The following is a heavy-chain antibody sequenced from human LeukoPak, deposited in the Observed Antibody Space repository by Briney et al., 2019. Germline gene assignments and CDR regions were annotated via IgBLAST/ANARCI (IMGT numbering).Heavy chain of an antibody. Sequence: GGSLRLSCAASGFTFSDYSMNWVRQAPGRGLEWVSFISSVSGYIYYADSVKDRFTISRDNARNSLYLQMNSLRAEDTAVYYCARDCSSTSCYDAFDIWGHGTMVTVSS. CDR2: ISSVSGYI. V-gene: IGHV3-21*01. CDR1: GFTFSDYS. J-gene: IGHJ3*02. CDR3: ARDCSSTSCYDAFDI. D-gene: IGHD2-2*01.